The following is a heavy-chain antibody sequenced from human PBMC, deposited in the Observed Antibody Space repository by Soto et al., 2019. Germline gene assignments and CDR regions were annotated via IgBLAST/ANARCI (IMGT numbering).Heavy chain of an antibody. CDR2: MSHGGST. J-gene: IGHJ4*02. D-gene: IGHD3-10*01. Sequence: QVQLQESGPGLVKPSGTLSLKPSGTLSLTCDVSGVSIDSSYWWGWLRQPPGKALEWLGDMSHGGSTHNSPSLLRRVTISLVKADAQSSLWLSCVTAEDTATYSCARMSGRHEVQSGGQAMLEPVSS. V-gene: IGHV4-4*02. CDR3: ARMSGRHEVQS. CDR1: GVSIDSSYW.